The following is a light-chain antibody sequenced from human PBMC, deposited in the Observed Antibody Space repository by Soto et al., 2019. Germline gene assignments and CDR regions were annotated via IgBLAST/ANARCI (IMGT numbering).Light chain of an antibody. CDR3: QQYGYSTIT. CDR1: QSVSRNY. Sequence: IVLTQSPGTLSLSPGERPTLSGRAGQSVSRNYLAWYQQKPGQAPRLXIYGASSRETGIPDKFSGSGSGTDFTLTIDGLEPEDFAVYYCQQYGYSTITFGQGTRLEIK. CDR2: GAS. V-gene: IGKV3-20*01. J-gene: IGKJ5*01.